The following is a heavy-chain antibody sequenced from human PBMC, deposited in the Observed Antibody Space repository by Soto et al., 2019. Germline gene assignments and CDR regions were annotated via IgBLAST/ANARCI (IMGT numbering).Heavy chain of an antibody. Sequence: EVQLVESGGGLVKPGGSLRLSCAASGFTFSSYSMNWVRQAPGKGLEWVSSISSSSSYIYYADSVKGRFTISRDNAKNSLYQQMNSLRAEDTAVYYCARDNYDSSGYLYYYYGMDVWGQGTTVTVSS. J-gene: IGHJ6*02. CDR1: GFTFSSYS. CDR3: ARDNYDSSGYLYYYYGMDV. V-gene: IGHV3-21*01. D-gene: IGHD3-22*01. CDR2: ISSSSSYI.